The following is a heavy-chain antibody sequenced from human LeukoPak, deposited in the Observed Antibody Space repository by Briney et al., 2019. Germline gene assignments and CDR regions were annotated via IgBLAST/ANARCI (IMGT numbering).Heavy chain of an antibody. Sequence: RSGGSLRLSCAASGFTFSSYAMSWVRQAPGKGLEWVSAISGSGGSTYYADSVKGRFTISRDNSKNTLYLQMNSLRAEDTAVYYCANVDTATVTHIFWGQGTLVAVSS. CDR3: ANVDTATVTHIF. V-gene: IGHV3-23*01. CDR2: ISGSGGST. D-gene: IGHD5-18*01. J-gene: IGHJ4*02. CDR1: GFTFSSYA.